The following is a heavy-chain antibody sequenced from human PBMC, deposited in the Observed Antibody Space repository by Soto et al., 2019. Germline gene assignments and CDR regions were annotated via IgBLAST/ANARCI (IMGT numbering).Heavy chain of an antibody. CDR2: INTNTGNP. Sequence: GASVKVSCKASGYTFTNYAMNWVRQAPGQGLEWMGWINTNTGNPTYAQGFTGRFVFSLDTSVSTAYLQICSLKAEDTAVYYCVYCSGGSCYQDAFDIWGQGTMVTVSS. D-gene: IGHD2-15*01. CDR1: GYTFTNYA. J-gene: IGHJ3*02. V-gene: IGHV7-4-1*01. CDR3: VYCSGGSCYQDAFDI.